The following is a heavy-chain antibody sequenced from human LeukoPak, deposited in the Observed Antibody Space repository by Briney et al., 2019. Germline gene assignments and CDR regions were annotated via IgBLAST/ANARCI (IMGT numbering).Heavy chain of an antibody. CDR3: ARGRRGDYVWGSYRSYYCFDP. CDR1: GGSFSGYY. D-gene: IGHD3-16*02. Sequence: NPSETLSLTCAVYGGSFSGYYWSWIRQPPGKGLEWMGEINHSGSTNYNPSLKSRVTISVDTSKNQFSLNLSSVTAADTAVYYCARGRRGDYVWGSYRSYYCFDPWGQGTLVTVSS. V-gene: IGHV4-34*01. J-gene: IGHJ5*02. CDR2: INHSGST.